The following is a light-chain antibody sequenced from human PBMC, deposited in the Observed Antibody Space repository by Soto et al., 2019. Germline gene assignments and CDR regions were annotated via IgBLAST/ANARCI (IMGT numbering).Light chain of an antibody. CDR1: SSNIGSNT. J-gene: IGLJ1*01. V-gene: IGLV1-44*01. Sequence: QSVLTQPPSASGTPGQRLTISCSGSSSNIGSNTVNWYQQLPGTAPKLLIFSNSQRPSGVPDRFSGSKSGTSASLAISGLQSEDEADYYCTTWDDSLNGRLFGTGTKVTVL. CDR3: TTWDDSLNGRL. CDR2: SNS.